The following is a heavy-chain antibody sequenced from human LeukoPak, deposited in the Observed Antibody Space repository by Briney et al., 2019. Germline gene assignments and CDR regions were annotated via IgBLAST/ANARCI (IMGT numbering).Heavy chain of an antibody. V-gene: IGHV3-30-3*01. D-gene: IGHD3-3*01. CDR2: MSYDGSNK. CDR1: GFTFSSYA. J-gene: IGHJ4*02. Sequence: GGSLRLSFAASGFTFSSYAMHWVRQAPGKGLEWVAVMSYDGSNKYYADSVKGRFTISRDNSKNTLYLQMNSLRAEDTAVYYCASRTYYDFWSGYLPYWGQGTLVTVSS. CDR3: ASRTYYDFWSGYLPY.